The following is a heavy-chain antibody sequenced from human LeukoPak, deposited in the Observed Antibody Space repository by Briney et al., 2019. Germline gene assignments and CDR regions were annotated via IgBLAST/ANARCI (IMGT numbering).Heavy chain of an antibody. J-gene: IGHJ3*02. CDR3: ARSNYGDYVRSEAFDI. V-gene: IGHV3-53*01. CDR1: GFTVSSNY. D-gene: IGHD4-17*01. Sequence: GGSLRLSCAASGFTVSSNYMSWVRQAPGKGLEGVSVFYSGGSTYYADSVKGRFTISRDNSKNTLYLQMNSLRAEDTAVYYCARSNYGDYVRSEAFDIWGQGAMVTVSS. CDR2: FYSGGST.